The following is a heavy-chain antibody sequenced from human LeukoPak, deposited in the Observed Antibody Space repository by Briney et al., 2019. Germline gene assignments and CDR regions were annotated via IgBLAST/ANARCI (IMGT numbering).Heavy chain of an antibody. CDR1: GGSFSGYY. J-gene: IGHJ4*02. CDR3: AREANGYGYGYYFDY. Sequence: SETLSPTCAVYGGSFSGYYWSWIRQPPGKGLEWIGEINHSGSTNYNPSLKSRVTISVDTSKNQFSLKLSSVTAADTAVYYCAREANGYGYGYYFDYWGQGTLVTVSS. CDR2: INHSGST. D-gene: IGHD5-18*01. V-gene: IGHV4-34*01.